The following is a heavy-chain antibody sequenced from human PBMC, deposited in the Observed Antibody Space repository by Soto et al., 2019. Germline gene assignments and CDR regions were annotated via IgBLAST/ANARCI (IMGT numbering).Heavy chain of an antibody. CDR3: ARDLTSVRGS. V-gene: IGHV1-69*18. Sequence: QVQMVQSGAEVKKPGSSARVSCKVSGGTFSRHSISWVRQAPGQGLEWMGRIIPIFDATQYAQKFQGRLTITADDSTTTFHMDLSGLRPEDTAIYYCARDLTSVRGSWGQGTLVTVS. CDR2: IIPIFDAT. J-gene: IGHJ4*02. CDR1: GGTFSRHS.